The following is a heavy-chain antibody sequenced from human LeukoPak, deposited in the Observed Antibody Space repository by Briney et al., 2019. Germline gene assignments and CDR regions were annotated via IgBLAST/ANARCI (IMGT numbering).Heavy chain of an antibody. Sequence: SETLSLTCTVSGGPISSYYWSWIRQPAGKGLEWIGRIYTSGSTNYNPSLKSRVTMSVDTSKNQSSLKLSSVTAADTAVYYCAREPHYYDSSGYLWGQGTLVTVSS. CDR3: AREPHYYDSSGYL. J-gene: IGHJ5*02. CDR2: IYTSGST. V-gene: IGHV4-4*07. D-gene: IGHD3-22*01. CDR1: GGPISSYY.